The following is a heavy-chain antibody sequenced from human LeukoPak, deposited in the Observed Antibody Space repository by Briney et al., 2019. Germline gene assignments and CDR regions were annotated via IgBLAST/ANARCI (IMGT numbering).Heavy chain of an antibody. CDR1: GFTFSDYA. D-gene: IGHD2-8*01. Sequence: GGSLRLSCTASGFTFSDYAMSWVRQAPGKGLEWVSDQSDTGYYRNYADSAKGRFTISRDNSKNTLWLQMNSLRAEDTAVYYCARKWHGGFDIWSQGTMVTVSS. CDR2: QSDTGYYR. J-gene: IGHJ3*02. CDR3: ARKWHGGFDI. V-gene: IGHV3-23*01.